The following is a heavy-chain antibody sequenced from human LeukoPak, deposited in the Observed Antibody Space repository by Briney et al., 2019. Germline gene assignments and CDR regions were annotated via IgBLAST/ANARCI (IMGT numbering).Heavy chain of an antibody. V-gene: IGHV3-53*01. CDR2: IYSGGST. D-gene: IGHD3-3*01. CDR3: ARVGDFWSGSSFDY. CDR1: GFTVSSNY. J-gene: IGHJ4*02. Sequence: GGSLRLSCAASGFTVSSNYMSWVRQAPGKGLEWVSVIYSGGSTYYADSVKGRFTISRDNSKNTLYLQMNSLRAEDTAVYYCARVGDFWSGSSFDYWGQGTLVTVSS.